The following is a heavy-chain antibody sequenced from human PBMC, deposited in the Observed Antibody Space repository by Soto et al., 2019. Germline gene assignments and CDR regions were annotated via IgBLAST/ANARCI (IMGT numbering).Heavy chain of an antibody. CDR3: ARVGRAGYDAFDI. CDR2: IYYSGST. CDR1: GGSISSGDYY. D-gene: IGHD5-12*01. V-gene: IGHV4-30-4*01. Sequence: QVQLQESGPGLVKPSQTLSLTCTVSGGSISSGDYYWSWIRQPPGKGLEWIGYIYYSGSTYYNPSLKSRVTISVATSKNQFSLKLSSVTAADTAVYYCARVGRAGYDAFDIWGQGTMVTVSS. J-gene: IGHJ3*02.